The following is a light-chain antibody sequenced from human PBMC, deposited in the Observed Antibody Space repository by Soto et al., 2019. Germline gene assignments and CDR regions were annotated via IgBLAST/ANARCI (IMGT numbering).Light chain of an antibody. J-gene: IGLJ2*01. Sequence: QAVVTQPPSVSGAPGQRVTISCTGSSSNIGTGYDVNWYQQLPGTAPKLLIYGNSNRPSGVPDRFSGSKSGTSASLAITGLQAEDEADYYCQSYDSSLSGSVVFGGGTKVTVL. CDR2: GNS. CDR3: QSYDSSLSGSVV. CDR1: SSNIGTGYD. V-gene: IGLV1-40*01.